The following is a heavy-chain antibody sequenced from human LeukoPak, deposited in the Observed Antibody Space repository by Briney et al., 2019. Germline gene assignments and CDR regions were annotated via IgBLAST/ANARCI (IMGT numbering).Heavy chain of an antibody. V-gene: IGHV3-23*01. J-gene: IGHJ4*02. D-gene: IGHD4-11*01. CDR1: GFTFSSYA. Sequence: GGSLRLSCAASGFTFSSYAMSRVRQAPGKGLEWVSAISGSGGSTYYADSVKGRFTISRDNSKNTLYLQMNSLRAEDTAVYYCAKASLTTVTPEMDFDYWGQGTLVTVSS. CDR2: ISGSGGST. CDR3: AKASLTTVTPEMDFDY.